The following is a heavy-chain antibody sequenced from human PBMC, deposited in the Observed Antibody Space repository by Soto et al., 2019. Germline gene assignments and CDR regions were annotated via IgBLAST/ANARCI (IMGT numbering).Heavy chain of an antibody. CDR1: GFTFSSYS. V-gene: IGHV3-21*01. J-gene: IGHJ4*02. Sequence: PGGSLRLSCAASGFTFSSYSMNWVRQAPGKGLEWVSSIGSTSIYIYYADSVKGRFTISRDNAKNSLYLQMNSLRAEDTAVDYCARDGYGSGSYEGLVDYWGQGTLVTSPQ. CDR2: IGSTSIYI. D-gene: IGHD3-10*01. CDR3: ARDGYGSGSYEGLVDY.